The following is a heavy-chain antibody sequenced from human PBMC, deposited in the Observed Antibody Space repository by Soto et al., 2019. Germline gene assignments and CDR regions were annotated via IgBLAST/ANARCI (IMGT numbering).Heavy chain of an antibody. D-gene: IGHD3-16*01. CDR3: AKDHHDYIWGRKPMTR. CDR2: ISYDGSNK. CDR1: GFTFSSYG. V-gene: IGHV3-30*18. J-gene: IGHJ4*02. Sequence: QVQLVESGGGVVQPGRSLRLSCAASGFTFSSYGMHWVRQAPGKGLEWVAVISYDGSNKYYADSVKGRFTISRDNSKNTLYLQMNSLRAEDTAVYYCAKDHHDYIWGRKPMTRWGQGTLVTVSS.